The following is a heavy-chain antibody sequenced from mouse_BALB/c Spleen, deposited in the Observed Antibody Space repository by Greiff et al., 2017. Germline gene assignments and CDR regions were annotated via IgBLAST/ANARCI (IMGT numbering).Heavy chain of an antibody. CDR3: ARGGYYRYAMDY. V-gene: IGHV5-6-5*01. Sequence: EVKLQESGGGLVKPGGSLKLSCAASGFTFSSYAMSWVRQTPEKRLEWVASISSGGSTYYPDSVKGRFTISRDNARNILYLQMSSLRSEDTAMYYCARGGYYRYAMDYWGQGTSVTVSS. CDR2: ISSGGST. J-gene: IGHJ4*01. CDR1: GFTFSSYA. D-gene: IGHD2-14*01.